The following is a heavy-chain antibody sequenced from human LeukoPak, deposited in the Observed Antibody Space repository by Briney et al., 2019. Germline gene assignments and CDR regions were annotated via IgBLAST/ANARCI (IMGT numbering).Heavy chain of an antibody. CDR1: GDSISNYY. D-gene: IGHD3-16*01. V-gene: IGHV4-4*07. J-gene: IGHJ4*02. CDR2: IYTTGTT. CDR3: ARGRTSRVYYLAY. Sequence: SETLSLTCTVSGDSISNYYWTWIRQPAGKGLEWIGRIYTTGTTNYNPSLKSRVSMSVDTSRNQFSLNLTSVTAADTAVYYCARGRTSRVYYLAYWGQGVLVTVSS.